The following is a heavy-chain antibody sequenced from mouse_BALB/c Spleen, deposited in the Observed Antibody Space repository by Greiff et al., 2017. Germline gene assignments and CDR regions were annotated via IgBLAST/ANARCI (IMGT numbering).Heavy chain of an antibody. CDR3: ARGGDLGYYAMDY. CDR1: GFTFSDYY. J-gene: IGHJ4*01. V-gene: IGHV5-4*02. Sequence: EVQRVESGGGLVKPGGSLKLSCAASGFTFSDYYMYWVRQTPEKRLEWVATISDGGSYTYYPDSVKGRFTISRDNAKNNLYLQMSSLKSEDTAMYYCARGGDLGYYAMDYWGQGTSVTVSS. CDR2: ISDGGSYT.